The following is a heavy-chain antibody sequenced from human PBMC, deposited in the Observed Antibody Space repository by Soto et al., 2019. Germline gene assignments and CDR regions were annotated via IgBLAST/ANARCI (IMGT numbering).Heavy chain of an antibody. CDR1: GFLFDKYG. CDR3: ATSASSDH. V-gene: IGHV3-30*03. D-gene: IGHD1-26*01. Sequence: VQLVESGGGVVQPGRSLRLSCVASGFLFDKYGMHWVRQTPGKGLEWVAIISYDGSHKEYADSVKGRFAISRDNSENTLYLQMNNLGVEDTALYYCATSASSDHWGQGTQVTVSS. J-gene: IGHJ4*02. CDR2: ISYDGSHK.